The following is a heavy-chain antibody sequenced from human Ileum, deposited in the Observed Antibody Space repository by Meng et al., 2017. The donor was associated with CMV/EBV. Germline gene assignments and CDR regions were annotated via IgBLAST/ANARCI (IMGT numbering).Heavy chain of an antibody. Sequence: EQRESRGAQVKTSGALVQDSSMSSGYTFTGCYFRWVIRQPGEGLEWMIIIIPRDGTTNYDQYFMSRVNMTGDTSTNTVPIKLSCVSSADTAIYYCARGASRDYFDYWGQGTLVTVSS. CDR3: ARGASRDYFDY. CDR2: IIPRDGTT. D-gene: IGHD5-24*01. J-gene: IGHJ4*02. V-gene: IGHV1-46*01. CDR1: GYTFTGCY.